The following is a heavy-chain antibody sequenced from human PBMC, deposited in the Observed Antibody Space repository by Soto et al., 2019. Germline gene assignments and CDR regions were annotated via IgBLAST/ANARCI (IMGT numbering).Heavy chain of an antibody. D-gene: IGHD4-4*01. J-gene: IGHJ6*02. CDR3: ARDQYLWVSWYYYGMDV. Sequence: PGGSLRLSCAASGFTFDSPYSHGMNWVRQAPGKGLEWVSYISSSSSTIYYADSVKGRFTISRDNAKNSLYLQMNSLRDEDTAVYYCARDQYLWVSWYYYGMDVWGQGTTVTVSS. V-gene: IGHV3-48*02. CDR1: GFTFDSPYSHG. CDR2: ISSSSSTI.